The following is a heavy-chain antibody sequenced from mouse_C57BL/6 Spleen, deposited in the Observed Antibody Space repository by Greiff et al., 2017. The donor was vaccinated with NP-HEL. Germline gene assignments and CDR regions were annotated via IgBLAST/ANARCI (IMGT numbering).Heavy chain of an antibody. CDR3: ARGTTVVGGGYYYAMDY. D-gene: IGHD1-1*01. CDR2: IYPGGGYT. CDR1: GYTFTNYW. V-gene: IGHV1-63*01. Sequence: QVQLKESGAELVRPGTSVKMSCKASGYTFTNYWIGWAKQRPGHGLEWIGDIYPGGGYTNYNEKFKGKATLTADKSSSTAYMQFSSLTSEDSAIYYCARGTTVVGGGYYYAMDYWGQGTSVTVSS. J-gene: IGHJ4*01.